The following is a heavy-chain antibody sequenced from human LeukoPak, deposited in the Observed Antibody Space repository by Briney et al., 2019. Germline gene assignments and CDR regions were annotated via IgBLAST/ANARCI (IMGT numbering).Heavy chain of an antibody. CDR2: ISSSGGTI. Sequence: GGCLRPSCGDSGFIFRAFRMNWVRQAPGKGLEWVSYISSSGGTIYYTDSVEGRFTISRDNARNSLDLQMNSLRAEDTAVYYCARVLLWFGELFYPPDYWGQGTLVTVSS. V-gene: IGHV3-48*04. CDR1: GFIFRAFR. CDR3: ARVLLWFGELFYPPDY. J-gene: IGHJ4*02. D-gene: IGHD3-10*01.